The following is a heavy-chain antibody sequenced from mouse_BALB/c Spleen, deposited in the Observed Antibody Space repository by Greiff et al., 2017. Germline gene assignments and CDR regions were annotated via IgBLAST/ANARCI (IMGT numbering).Heavy chain of an antibody. CDR3: ALDSSGYYAMDY. Sequence: VQLKESGAELVKPGASVKLSCTASGFNIKDTYMHWVKQRPEQGLEWIGRIDPANGNTKYDPKFQGKATITADTSSNTAYLQLSSLTSEDTAVYYCALDSSGYYAMDYWGQGTSGTVSA. V-gene: IGHV14-3*02. J-gene: IGHJ4*01. D-gene: IGHD3-2*01. CDR2: IDPANGNT. CDR1: GFNIKDTY.